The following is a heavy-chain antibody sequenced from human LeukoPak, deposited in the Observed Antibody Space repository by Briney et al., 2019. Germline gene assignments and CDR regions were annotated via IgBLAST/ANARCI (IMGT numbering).Heavy chain of an antibody. J-gene: IGHJ6*02. CDR3: AVGTPRYYYDSSGYPQRDYYYGMDV. D-gene: IGHD3-22*01. V-gene: IGHV4-59*01. CDR2: IYYSGST. CDR1: GGSISSYY. Sequence: SETLSLTCTVSGGSISSYYWSWIRQPPGKGLEWIGYIYYSGSTNYNPSLKSRVTISVDTSKNQFSLKLSSVTAADTAVYYCAVGTPRYYYDSSGYPQRDYYYGMDVWGQGTTVTVSS.